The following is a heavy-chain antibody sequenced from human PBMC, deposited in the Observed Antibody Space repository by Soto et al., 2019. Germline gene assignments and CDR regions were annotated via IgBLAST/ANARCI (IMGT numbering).Heavy chain of an antibody. CDR2: VWKDGSNR. CDR3: AKVPRGANFGYYDV. J-gene: IGHJ4*01. D-gene: IGHD3-22*01. CDR1: GITFSDYG. V-gene: IGHV3-30*02. Sequence: GGSLRLSCAASGITFSDYGMHWVRQAPGKGLEWVAGVWKDGSNRYYVDSVKGRFTISRDNSKNTLYLQMNSLRDEDTAVYYCAKVPRGANFGYYDVWGQGTMVTVSS.